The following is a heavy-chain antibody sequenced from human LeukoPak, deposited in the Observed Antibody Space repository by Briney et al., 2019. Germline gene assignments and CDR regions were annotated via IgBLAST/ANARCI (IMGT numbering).Heavy chain of an antibody. CDR1: GYSISSGYY. D-gene: IGHD1-1*01. CDR2: IFYSGSA. V-gene: IGHV4-38-2*01. J-gene: IGHJ4*02. Sequence: SETLSLTCAVSGYSISSGYYWGWLRQPPGTGLEWIVSIFYSGSAYYNPSLKSRVTISLDTSKNQFSLKLRSVTATDTAVYYCASINWSRSYFDYWGQGTLVTVSP. CDR3: ASINWSRSYFDY.